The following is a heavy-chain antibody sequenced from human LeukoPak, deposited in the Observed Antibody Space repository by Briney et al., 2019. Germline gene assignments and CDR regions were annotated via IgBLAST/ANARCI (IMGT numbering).Heavy chain of an antibody. CDR2: ISWNSGSI. CDR1: GFTFDDYA. Sequence: GGSLRLSCAASGFTFDDYAMHWVRQAPGKGLEWVSGISWNSGSIGYADSVKGRFTISRDNAKSSLYLQMNSLRAEDTALYYCAKDRSYGDYYFDYWGQGTLVTVSS. V-gene: IGHV3-9*01. CDR3: AKDRSYGDYYFDY. D-gene: IGHD4-17*01. J-gene: IGHJ4*02.